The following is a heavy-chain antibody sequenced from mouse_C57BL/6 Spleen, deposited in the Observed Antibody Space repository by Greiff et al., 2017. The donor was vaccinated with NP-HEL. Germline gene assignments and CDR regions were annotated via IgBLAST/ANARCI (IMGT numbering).Heavy chain of an antibody. V-gene: IGHV1-78*01. CDR2: IYPRDGST. CDR1: GYTFTDHT. J-gene: IGHJ1*03. D-gene: IGHD2-3*01. CDR3: AREGPDDGYLYWYFDV. Sequence: VQLQQSDAELVKPGASVKISCKVSGYTFTDHTIHWMKQRPEQGLEWIGYIYPRDGSTKYNETFKGKATLTADKSSSPAYMQLNSLTSEDSAVYFCAREGPDDGYLYWYFDVWGTGTTVTVSS.